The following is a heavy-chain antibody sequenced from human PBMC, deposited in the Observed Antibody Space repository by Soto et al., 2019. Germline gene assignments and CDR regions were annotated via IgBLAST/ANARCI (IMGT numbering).Heavy chain of an antibody. Sequence: SETLSLTCTVSGGSISSGGYYWRWIRQHPGKGLEWIGYIYYSGSTYYNPSLKSRVTISVDTSKNQFSLKLSSVTAADTAVYYCARDRYSYGYLEFDYWGQGTLVTVSS. V-gene: IGHV4-31*03. J-gene: IGHJ4*02. CDR1: GGSISSGGYY. D-gene: IGHD5-18*01. CDR2: IYYSGST. CDR3: ARDRYSYGYLEFDY.